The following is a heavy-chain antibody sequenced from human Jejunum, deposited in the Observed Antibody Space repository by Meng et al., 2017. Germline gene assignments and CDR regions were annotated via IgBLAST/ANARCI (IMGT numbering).Heavy chain of an antibody. Sequence: QVRLQQWGAGLLKPSETLSLTCAVYGGSFSGYYWSWVRQSPGKGLEWIAEINHSGSSNYNPPFQSRVTISVDRPRNQFSLKLSSVTAADTGVYYCARPAGYSSDWYKYFQHWGRGTLVTVSS. V-gene: IGHV4-34*02. J-gene: IGHJ1*01. CDR2: INHSGSS. CDR1: GGSFSGYY. D-gene: IGHD6-13*01. CDR3: ARPAGYSSDWYKYFQH.